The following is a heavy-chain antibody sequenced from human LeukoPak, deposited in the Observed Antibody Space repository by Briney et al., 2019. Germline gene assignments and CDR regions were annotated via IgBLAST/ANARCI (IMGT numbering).Heavy chain of an antibody. Sequence: PGGSLRLSCAASGISFRSYGMHWVRQPPGKGLEWVTFISDDGDNKHYADSVKGRLTASRDNSKSTLFLQMNSLRVEDTAVYYCVKATRGNLWNGLPWDHSDKWGQGTLVTVSS. CDR1: GISFRSYG. V-gene: IGHV3-30*02. CDR2: ISDDGDNK. CDR3: VKATRGNLWNGLPWDHSDK. J-gene: IGHJ4*02. D-gene: IGHD3-3*01.